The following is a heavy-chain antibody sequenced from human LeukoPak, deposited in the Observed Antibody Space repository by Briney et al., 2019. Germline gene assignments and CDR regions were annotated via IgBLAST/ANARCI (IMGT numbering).Heavy chain of an antibody. J-gene: IGHJ4*02. CDR3: ARQTTVTTIGFWDY. V-gene: IGHV1-18*01. CDR1: GYTFTSYD. Sequence: ASVKVSCKASGYTFTSYDISWVRQAPGQGLEWMGWISAYNGNTNYAQKLQGRVTMTTNTSKSTAYMELRSLRSEDTAVYYCARQTTVTTIGFWDYWGQGTLVTVSS. D-gene: IGHD4-11*01. CDR2: ISAYNGNT.